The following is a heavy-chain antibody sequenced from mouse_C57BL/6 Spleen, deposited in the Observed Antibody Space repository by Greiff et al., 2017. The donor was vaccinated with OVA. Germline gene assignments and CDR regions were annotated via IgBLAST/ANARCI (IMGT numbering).Heavy chain of an antibody. CDR3: GATIVTPFDY. V-gene: IGHV1-82*01. J-gene: IGHJ2*01. CDR2: IYPGDGDT. Sequence: VQLQQSGPELVKPGASVKISCKASGYAFSSSWMNWVKQRPGKGLEWIGRIYPGDGDTNYNGKFKGKATLTADKSSSTAYMQLSSLTSEDSAVYFCGATIVTPFDYWGQGTTLTVSS. CDR1: GYAFSSSW. D-gene: IGHD2-5*01.